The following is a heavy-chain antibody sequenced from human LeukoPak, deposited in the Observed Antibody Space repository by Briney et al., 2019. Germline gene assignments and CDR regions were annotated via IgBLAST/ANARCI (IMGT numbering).Heavy chain of an antibody. CDR2: IIPIFGIA. V-gene: IGHV1-69*04. J-gene: IGHJ4*02. CDR3: AGSSYGDYGFTTSSFDY. D-gene: IGHD4-17*01. Sequence: SVMVSCKASGGTFSSYAISWVRQAPGQGLEWMGRIIPIFGIANYAQKFQGRVTITADKSTSTAYMELSSLRSEDTAVYYCAGSSYGDYGFTTSSFDYWGQGTLVTVSS. CDR1: GGTFSSYA.